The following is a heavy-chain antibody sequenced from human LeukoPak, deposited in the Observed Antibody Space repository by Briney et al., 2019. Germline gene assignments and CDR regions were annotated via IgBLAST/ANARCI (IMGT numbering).Heavy chain of an antibody. D-gene: IGHD3-10*01. CDR1: GFTFDDHG. Sequence: GGSLRLSCAASGFTFDDHGMSWVRQAPGEGLEWVSSISNRGGTIYYADSVKGRFTISRDNSKNTLFLQMNSLRAEDTAVYYCAKRDASGNYFLDYWGQGTLVTVSS. CDR2: ISNRGGTI. V-gene: IGHV3-23*01. J-gene: IGHJ4*02. CDR3: AKRDASGNYFLDY.